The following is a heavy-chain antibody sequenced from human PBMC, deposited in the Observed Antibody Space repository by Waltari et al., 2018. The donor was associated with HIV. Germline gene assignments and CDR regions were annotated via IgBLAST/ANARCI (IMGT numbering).Heavy chain of an antibody. CDR3: ARHRRNDIGDY. J-gene: IGHJ4*02. CDR1: GGSISSSNYY. V-gene: IGHV4-39*01. D-gene: IGHD3-9*01. CDR2: IYYSGST. Sequence: QLQLQESGPGLVKPSETLSLTCTVYGGSISSSNYYWGWIRQPPGKGLEWIGSIYYSGSTYYNPSLKSRVTISVDTSKNQFSLKLSSVTAADTAVYYCARHRRNDIGDYWGQGTLVTVSS.